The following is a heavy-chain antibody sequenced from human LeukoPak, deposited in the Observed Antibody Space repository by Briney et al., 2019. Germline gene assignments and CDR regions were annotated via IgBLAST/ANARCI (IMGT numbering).Heavy chain of an antibody. CDR3: ASLQNVPSYYYYYVMDV. Sequence: GGSLRLSYAASGFTFSNYWMHWVRQAPGKGLVWVSRINSDGGTTNYTDSVKGRFTISRDNAKNTLFLQMNSLRAEDTAVYYCASLQNVPSYYYYYVMDVWGQGTTVTVSS. J-gene: IGHJ6*02. V-gene: IGHV3-74*01. CDR1: GFTFSNYW. D-gene: IGHD2/OR15-2a*01. CDR2: INSDGGTT.